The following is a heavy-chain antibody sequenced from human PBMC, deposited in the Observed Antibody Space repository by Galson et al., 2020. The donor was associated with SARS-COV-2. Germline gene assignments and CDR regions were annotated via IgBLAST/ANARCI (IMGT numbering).Heavy chain of an antibody. CDR3: ARWYSGTYPSWYFGL. J-gene: IGHJ2*01. D-gene: IGHD1-26*01. CDR2: ISNSGST. Sequence: SQTLSLPCTVSGVSISSGDYYYWSWIRQPPGRGLEWIGYISNSGSTHYNPSLASRVTLSVDTSKNQFSLKLSSVSAADTAGYYCARWYSGTYPSWYFGLWGRGTRVTVSS. CDR1: GVSISSGDYYY. V-gene: IGHV4-30-4*01.